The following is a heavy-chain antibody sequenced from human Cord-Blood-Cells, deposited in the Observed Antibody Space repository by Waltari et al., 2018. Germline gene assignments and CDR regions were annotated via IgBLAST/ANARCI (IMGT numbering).Heavy chain of an antibody. J-gene: IGHJ3*02. Sequence: EVQLVESGGGLVQPGGSLRLSCAASGCTCSSDSMNWVRQAPGKGLKWVSYNSSSSSTIYYADSVKGRFTSSRDNAKNSLYLQMNSLRAEDTAVYYCARFPSRRGGAFDIWGQGTMVTVSS. CDR3: ARFPSRRGGAFDI. CDR2: NSSSSSTI. CDR1: GCTCSSDS. V-gene: IGHV3-48*01. D-gene: IGHD3-10*01.